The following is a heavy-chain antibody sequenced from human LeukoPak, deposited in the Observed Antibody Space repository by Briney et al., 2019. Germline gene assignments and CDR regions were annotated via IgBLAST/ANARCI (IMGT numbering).Heavy chain of an antibody. CDR3: ATVRMDTAMVLNWFDP. D-gene: IGHD5-18*01. Sequence: ASVKVSCKVSRYTLTELSMHWVRQAPGKGLEWMGGFDPEDGETIYAQKFQGRVTMTEDTSTDTAYMELSSLRSEDTAVYYCATVRMDTAMVLNWFDPWGQGTLVTVSS. V-gene: IGHV1-24*01. CDR2: FDPEDGET. CDR1: RYTLTELS. J-gene: IGHJ5*02.